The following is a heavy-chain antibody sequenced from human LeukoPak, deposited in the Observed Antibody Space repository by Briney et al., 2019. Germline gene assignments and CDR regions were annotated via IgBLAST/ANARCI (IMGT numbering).Heavy chain of an antibody. D-gene: IGHD6-19*01. CDR2: ISSSGSTM. CDR1: GFTFSSYE. Sequence: GGSLRLSCAASGFTFSSYEMNWVRQAPGKGLEWVSYISSSGSTMYYADSVKGRFTISRDNAKNPLYLQMNSLRAEDTAVYYCAREDTSGWYSHYFDHWGQGTLVTVSS. CDR3: AREDTSGWYSHYFDH. J-gene: IGHJ4*02. V-gene: IGHV3-48*03.